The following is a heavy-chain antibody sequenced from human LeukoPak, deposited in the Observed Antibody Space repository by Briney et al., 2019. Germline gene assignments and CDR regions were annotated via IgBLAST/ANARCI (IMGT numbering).Heavy chain of an antibody. D-gene: IGHD1-26*01. CDR1: GFTFSSYA. CDR2: ISGSGGST. V-gene: IGHV3-23*01. Sequence: PGGSLRLSCAASGFTFSSYAMSWVRQAPGKGLEWVSAISGSGGSTYYADSVKGRFTISRDNSKNTLYLQMNSLRAEDTAVYYCAGGSGSYGYFDYWGQGTLVTVSS. J-gene: IGHJ4*02. CDR3: AGGSGSYGYFDY.